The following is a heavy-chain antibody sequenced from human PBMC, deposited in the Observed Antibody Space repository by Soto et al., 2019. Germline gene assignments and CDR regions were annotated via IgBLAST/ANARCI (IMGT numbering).Heavy chain of an antibody. CDR1: GFTFSSSW. J-gene: IGHJ4*02. V-gene: IGHV3-74*03. Sequence: EVPLVESGGGLVQPGGSLRLSFAASGFTFSSSWMHWVRQAPGKGLVWVSRMYSEATSTKYADSVKGRFTISRDNTKNTLYLQMNRLRAEDTAVYYCVRDRGWSQYDYWGQGTLVTVSS. CDR2: MYSEATST. CDR3: VRDRGWSQYDY. D-gene: IGHD2-15*01.